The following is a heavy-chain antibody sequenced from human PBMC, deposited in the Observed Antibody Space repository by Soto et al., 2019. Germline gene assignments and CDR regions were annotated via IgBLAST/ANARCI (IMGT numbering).Heavy chain of an antibody. V-gene: IGHV3-21*01. CDR3: XXXXXXIVAXSXXXFDS. D-gene: IGHD5-12*01. J-gene: IGHJ5*01. CDR2: ISSSSTYI. Sequence: EVQXVXSGGGLVXXXXXLXLSCAASGFTFSSYSMNWVRQAPGKGLEXVSSISSSSTYIYYADSVKGRFXXSXXXAKXXXXXXXXXXXXXXXXXXXXXXXXXXIVAXSXXXFDSWGQGXLVXV. CDR1: GFTFSSYS.